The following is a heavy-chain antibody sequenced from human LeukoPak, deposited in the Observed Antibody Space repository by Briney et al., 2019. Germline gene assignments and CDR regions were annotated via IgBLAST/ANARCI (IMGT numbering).Heavy chain of an antibody. D-gene: IGHD5-18*01. CDR1: GGSISSYY. CDR3: ARDHDTGNAFDI. J-gene: IGHJ3*02. Sequence: PSETLSLTCTVSGGSISSYYWSWIRQPPGKGLEWIGYIYYSGSTNYNPSLKSRVTISVDTSKNQFSLKLSSVTAADTAVYHCARDHDTGNAFDIWGQGTMVTVSS. CDR2: IYYSGST. V-gene: IGHV4-59*01.